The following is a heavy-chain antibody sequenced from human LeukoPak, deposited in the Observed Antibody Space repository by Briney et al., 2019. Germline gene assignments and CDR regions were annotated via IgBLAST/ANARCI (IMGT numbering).Heavy chain of an antibody. V-gene: IGHV3-7*01. J-gene: IGHJ4*02. CDR1: GFTFSTYW. D-gene: IGHD2-2*01. CDR3: AREGTYCSSTSCYSIYFDY. CDR2: IKQDGSEK. Sequence: PGGSLRLSCAASGFTFSTYWMSWVRQAPGKGLEWVANIKQDGSEKYYVDSVKGRFTISRDNAKNSLYLQMNSLRAEDTAVYYCAREGTYCSSTSCYSIYFDYWGQGTLVTVSS.